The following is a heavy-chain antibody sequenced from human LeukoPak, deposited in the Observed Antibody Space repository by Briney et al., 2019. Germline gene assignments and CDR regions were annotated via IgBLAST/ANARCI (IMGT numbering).Heavy chain of an antibody. V-gene: IGHV3-74*01. CDR3: VRDYSVDRVAH. J-gene: IGHJ4*02. CDR1: GFPFSDTW. CDR2: ITHDATQT. D-gene: IGHD5-12*01. Sequence: GGSLRLSCAASGFPFSDTWMHWVRQAPGKGLMWVSRITHDATQTAYADSVKGRFIISRDNAKHMLYLQMNSLRVEDTAIYYCVRDYSVDRVAHWGQGTPVTVSS.